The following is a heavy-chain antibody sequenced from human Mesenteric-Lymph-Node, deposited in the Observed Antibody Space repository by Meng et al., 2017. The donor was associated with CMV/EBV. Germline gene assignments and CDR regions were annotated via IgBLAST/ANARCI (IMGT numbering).Heavy chain of an antibody. D-gene: IGHD5-24*01. J-gene: IGHJ4*02. CDR1: GFTFSSYG. CDR2: VSTSSTYI. V-gene: IGHV3-21*01. Sequence: GGSLRLSCVGSGFTFSSYGMNWVRQAPGKGLEWVSSVSTSSTYIDYADSVKGRFTISRDNVKNSLYLQMNSLRAEDTAVYYCARGGQDGYHFDYWGQGTLVTVSS. CDR3: ARGGQDGYHFDY.